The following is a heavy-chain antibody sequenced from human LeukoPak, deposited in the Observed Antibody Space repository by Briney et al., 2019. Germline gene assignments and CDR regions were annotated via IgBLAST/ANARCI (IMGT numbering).Heavy chain of an antibody. Sequence: SETLSLTCTVSGGSISSSSYYWTWIRQPPGKGLEWIGYIHYSGSTNYNPSLKSRVTISVDTSKNQFSLKLSSVSAADTAVYYCARQRKVGSSFDYWGQGTLVTVSS. CDR2: IHYSGST. CDR1: GGSISSSSYY. CDR3: ARQRKVGSSFDY. J-gene: IGHJ4*02. V-gene: IGHV4-61*05. D-gene: IGHD6-13*01.